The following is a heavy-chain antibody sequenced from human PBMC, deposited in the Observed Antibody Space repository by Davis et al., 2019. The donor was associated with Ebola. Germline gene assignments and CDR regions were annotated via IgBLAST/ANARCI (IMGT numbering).Heavy chain of an antibody. CDR1: GYTFTSYD. V-gene: IGHV1-8*03. Sequence: ASVTVSCKASGYTFTSYDINWVRQATGQGLEGMGWMNPNSGNTGYAQKFQGRVTITRNTSISTAYMELSSRRSEDTAVYYCARSMLAGVVRGIHWFDPWGQGTLVTVSS. J-gene: IGHJ5*02. CDR3: ARSMLAGVVRGIHWFDP. CDR2: MNPNSGNT. D-gene: IGHD3-10*01.